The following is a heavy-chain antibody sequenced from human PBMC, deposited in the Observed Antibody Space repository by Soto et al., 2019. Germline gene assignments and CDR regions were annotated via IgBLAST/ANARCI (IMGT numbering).Heavy chain of an antibody. Sequence: SVKVSCKASGGTFSSYAISWVRQAPGQGLEWMGGIIPIFGTANYAQKFQGRVTITADESTSTAYMELSSLRSEDTAVYYCARTQTMAGRDYYYGIDLWGQGTPLTVSS. CDR1: GGTFSSYA. J-gene: IGHJ6*02. D-gene: IGHD3-10*01. CDR3: ARTQTMAGRDYYYGIDL. CDR2: IIPIFGTA. V-gene: IGHV1-69*13.